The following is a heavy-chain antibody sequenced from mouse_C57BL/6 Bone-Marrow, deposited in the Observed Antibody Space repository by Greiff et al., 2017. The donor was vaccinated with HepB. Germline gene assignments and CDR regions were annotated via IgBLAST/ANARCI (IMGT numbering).Heavy chain of an antibody. CDR1: GYTFTSYW. D-gene: IGHD4-1*01. Sequence: VQLQQPGAELVRPGSSVKLSCKASGYTFTSYWMDWVKQRPGQGLEWIGNIYPSDSETHYNQKFKDKATLTVDKSSSTAYMQLSSLTSEDSAVYCCARLGRGGYYDYGGQGTTLTVSS. J-gene: IGHJ2*01. CDR3: ARLGRGGYYDY. CDR2: IYPSDSET. V-gene: IGHV1-61*01.